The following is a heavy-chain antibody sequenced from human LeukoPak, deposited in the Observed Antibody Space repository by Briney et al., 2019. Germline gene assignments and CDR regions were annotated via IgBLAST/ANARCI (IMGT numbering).Heavy chain of an antibody. V-gene: IGHV6-1*01. Sequence: SQTLSLTCAISGDSVSSNSAAWNWIRQSPSRGLEWLGRTYYRSKWYNDYAVSVKSRITINPDTSKNQFSLQLNSVTPEDTAVYYCARDLPRGGYEQLHAFDIWGQGTMVTVSS. CDR2: TYYRSKWYN. D-gene: IGHD5-12*01. CDR3: ARDLPRGGYEQLHAFDI. CDR1: GDSVSSNSAA. J-gene: IGHJ3*02.